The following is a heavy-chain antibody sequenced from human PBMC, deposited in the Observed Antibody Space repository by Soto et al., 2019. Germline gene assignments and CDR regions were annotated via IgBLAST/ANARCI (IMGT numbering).Heavy chain of an antibody. V-gene: IGHV4-31*03. J-gene: IGHJ6*02. D-gene: IGHD3-22*01. Sequence: QVQLQESGPGLVKPSQTLSLTCTVSGGSISSGGYYWSWIRQHPGKGLEWIGYIYYSGSTYYNPSLKSRVTISVDTSKNQFSLKLSSVTAADTAVYYCARDQELTTPSGYYDRYYYGMDVWGQGTTVTVSS. CDR3: ARDQELTTPSGYYDRYYYGMDV. CDR2: IYYSGST. CDR1: GGSISSGGYY.